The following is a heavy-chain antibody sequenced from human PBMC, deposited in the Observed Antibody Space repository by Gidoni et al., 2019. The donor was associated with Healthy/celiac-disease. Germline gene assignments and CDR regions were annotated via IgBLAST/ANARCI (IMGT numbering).Heavy chain of an antibody. J-gene: IGHJ4*02. CDR1: GGSFSGYY. D-gene: IGHD3-22*01. V-gene: IGHV4-34*01. CDR3: ARGDYYDSSGPWDY. Sequence: QVQLQQWGAGLLKPSETLSLTCAVYGGSFSGYYWSWIRQPPGKGLEWIGEINHSGSTNYNPSLKSRVTISVDTSKNQFSLKLSSVTAADTAVYYCARGDYYDSSGPWDYWGQGTLVTVSS. CDR2: INHSGST.